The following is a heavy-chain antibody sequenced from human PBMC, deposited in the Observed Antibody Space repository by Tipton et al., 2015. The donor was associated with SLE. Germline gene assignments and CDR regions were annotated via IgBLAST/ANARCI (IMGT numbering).Heavy chain of an antibody. D-gene: IGHD3-10*01. CDR2: IITMFGTA. Sequence: QVQLVQSGAEVKKPGSSVKVSCKASGGTFSSYAISWVRQAPGQGLEWMGGIITMFGTANYAQKFQGRVTIIADESTSTAYMELSSLRSEDTAVYYCASGARGWLSSNYYYYMDVWGKGTTVTVSS. CDR3: ASGARGWLSSNYYYYMDV. V-gene: IGHV1-69*01. CDR1: GGTFSSYA. J-gene: IGHJ6*03.